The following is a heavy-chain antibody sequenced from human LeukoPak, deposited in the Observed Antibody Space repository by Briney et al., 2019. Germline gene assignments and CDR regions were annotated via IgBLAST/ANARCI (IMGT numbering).Heavy chain of an antibody. D-gene: IGHD1-14*01. CDR1: GFTVIIND. CDR2: LYSDGNT. CDR3: ARGVEPLAANTLAY. J-gene: IGHJ4*02. Sequence: GGSLRLSCAASGFTVIINDMLWVRQAPGKGLEWVSVLYSDGNTKYADPVQGRFTISRDNSKNTLYLEMNSLSPDDTAVYDCARGVEPLAANTLAYWGQGTLVTVSS. V-gene: IGHV3-53*01.